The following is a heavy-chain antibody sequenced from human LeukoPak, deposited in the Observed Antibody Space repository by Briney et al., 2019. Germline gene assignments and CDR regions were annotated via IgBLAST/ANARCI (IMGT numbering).Heavy chain of an antibody. V-gene: IGHV4-59*01. D-gene: IGHD3-9*01. CDR1: GGSIRSYY. CDR3: ARGGRYYDILTGYSPGAFDI. J-gene: IGHJ3*02. Sequence: SETLSLTCTVSGGSIRSYYWSWIRQPPGKGLEWIGNIYYSGSTNYNPSLKSRVTISVDTSKNQFSLKLSSVTAADTAVYYCARGGRYYDILTGYSPGAFDIWGQGTMVTVS. CDR2: IYYSGST.